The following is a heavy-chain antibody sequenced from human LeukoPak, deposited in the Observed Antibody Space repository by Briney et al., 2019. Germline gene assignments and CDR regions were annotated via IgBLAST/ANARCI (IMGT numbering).Heavy chain of an antibody. D-gene: IGHD2-15*01. CDR2: INPNSGGT. Sequence: ASVKVSCKASGYTFTGYYMRWVRQAPGQGLEWMGWINPNSGGTNYAQKFQGWVTMTRDTSISTAYMELSRLRSDDTAVYYCARGLIAALVNWFDPWGQGTLVTVSS. J-gene: IGHJ5*02. CDR1: GYTFTGYY. V-gene: IGHV1-2*04. CDR3: ARGLIAALVNWFDP.